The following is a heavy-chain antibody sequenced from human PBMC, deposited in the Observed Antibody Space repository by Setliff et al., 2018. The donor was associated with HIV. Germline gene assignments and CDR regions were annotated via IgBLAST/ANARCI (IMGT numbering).Heavy chain of an antibody. Sequence: GGSLRLSCAASGFTFSSYNMNWVRQAPGKGLEWVSYISSSGSPIYYADSVKGRFTISRDNANKSLYLQMGSLRAEDTAVYYCARDANVLWFGDPTYMDVWGKGTTVTVSS. V-gene: IGHV3-48*03. D-gene: IGHD3-10*01. CDR2: ISSSGSPI. CDR3: ARDANVLWFGDPTYMDV. CDR1: GFTFSSYN. J-gene: IGHJ6*03.